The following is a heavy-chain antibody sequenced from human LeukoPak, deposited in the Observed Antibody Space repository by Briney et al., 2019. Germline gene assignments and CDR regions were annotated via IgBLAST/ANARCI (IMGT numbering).Heavy chain of an antibody. CDR1: GFTVSSNY. D-gene: IGHD3-22*01. CDR3: ARSSGYQSLPFDY. V-gene: IGHV3-66*01. CDR2: IYSGGST. Sequence: GGSLRLSCVASGFTVSSNYMSWVRQAPGKGLEWVSVIYSGGSTYYADSVKGRFTISRDNSKNTLYLQMNSLRAEDTAVYYCARSSGYQSLPFDYWGQGTLVTVSS. J-gene: IGHJ4*02.